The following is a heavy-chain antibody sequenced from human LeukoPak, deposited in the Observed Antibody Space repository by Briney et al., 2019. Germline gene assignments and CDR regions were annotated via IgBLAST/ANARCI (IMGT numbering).Heavy chain of an antibody. D-gene: IGHD2-2*01. Sequence: GGSLRLSCSASGFTFSSYAMNWVRQAPGKGLEYVSAITSNGGSTYYADSVKGRFTISRDNSKNTLYLQMSSLRAEDTAVYYCVKGRCSGSSCYGGDYWGQGTLVTVSS. V-gene: IGHV3-64D*06. J-gene: IGHJ4*02. CDR2: ITSNGGST. CDR3: VKGRCSGSSCYGGDY. CDR1: GFTFSSYA.